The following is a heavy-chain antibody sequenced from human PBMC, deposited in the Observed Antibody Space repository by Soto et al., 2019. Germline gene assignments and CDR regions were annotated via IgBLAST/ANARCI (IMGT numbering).Heavy chain of an antibody. CDR2: IHADNGNT. Sequence: ASVKVSCKASGYTFSAYDIYWVRQAPGQRLEWMGWIHADNGNTKYAQKFQGRVTITRDTSASTAYMELSSLTSEDTAVYYCARSITMIVVARFDYWGQGTLVTVSS. CDR3: ARSITMIVVARFDY. V-gene: IGHV1-3*01. CDR1: GYTFSAYD. J-gene: IGHJ4*02. D-gene: IGHD3-22*01.